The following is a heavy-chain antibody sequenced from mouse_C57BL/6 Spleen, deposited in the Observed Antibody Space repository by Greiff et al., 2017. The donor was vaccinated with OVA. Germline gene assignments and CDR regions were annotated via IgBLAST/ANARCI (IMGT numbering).Heavy chain of an antibody. CDR3: ARVRTGTFAY. CDR2: ISYDGSN. Sequence: EVQLQQSGPGLVKPSQSLSLTCSVTGYSITSGYYWNWIRQFPGNKLEWMGYISYDGSNNYNPSLKNRISIARDTTKNQFFLKLNSVTTEDTATYYCARVRTGTFAYWGQGTLVTVSA. CDR1: GYSITSGYY. D-gene: IGHD4-1*01. J-gene: IGHJ3*01. V-gene: IGHV3-6*01.